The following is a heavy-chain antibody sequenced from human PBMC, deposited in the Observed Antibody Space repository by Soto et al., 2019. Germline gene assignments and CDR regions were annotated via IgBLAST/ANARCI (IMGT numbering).Heavy chain of an antibody. CDR2: VSYDGNHD. D-gene: IGHD3-3*01. CDR3: VKERADFVTVPHATSGMDV. Sequence: QVHLVESGGGVVQPGGSLRLSCTASGFTFNKFGMHWVRQTPGKGLEWVAAVSYDGNHDFYADSVRGRLIISRDNSKNTLYLQLNTLKPDDTAVCYCVKERADFVTVPHATSGMDVWGPGTTVTVSS. J-gene: IGHJ6*02. V-gene: IGHV3-30*18. CDR1: GFTFNKFG.